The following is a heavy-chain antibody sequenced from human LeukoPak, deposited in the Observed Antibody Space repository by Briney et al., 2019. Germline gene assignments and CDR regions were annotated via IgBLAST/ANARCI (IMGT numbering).Heavy chain of an antibody. Sequence: SETLSLTCTVSGASVSSGDYYWSWIRQPPGKGLECIGHIYYSGSTYYNPSLKSRVTISVDTSKNQFSLKLSSVTAADTAVYYCARGRGVPYYYDSSGYYPADYWGQGTLVTVSS. V-gene: IGHV4-30-4*01. CDR3: ARGRGVPYYYDSSGYYPADY. J-gene: IGHJ4*02. D-gene: IGHD3-22*01. CDR2: IYYSGST. CDR1: GASVSSGDYY.